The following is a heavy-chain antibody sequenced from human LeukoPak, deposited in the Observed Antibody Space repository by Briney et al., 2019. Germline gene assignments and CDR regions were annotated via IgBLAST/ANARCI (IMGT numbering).Heavy chain of an antibody. CDR1: GDSINTGGFY. V-gene: IGHV4-31*03. Sequence: SQTLSLTCTVSGDSINTGGFYWTWIRQHPGKGLEWIVYIYYTGSTYYNPSLKSRPAISLDTSKNRFSLRLSSVTAADTAFYYCARDPPPGMYYFDYWGQGNLVTVSS. CDR3: ARDPPPGMYYFDY. CDR2: IYYTGST. J-gene: IGHJ4*02.